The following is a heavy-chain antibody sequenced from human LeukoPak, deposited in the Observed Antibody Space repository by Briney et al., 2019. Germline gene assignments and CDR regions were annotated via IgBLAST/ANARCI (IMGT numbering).Heavy chain of an antibody. CDR3: ARVAVNAGYDFWSGFDYYYMDV. CDR1: GFTFSSYE. V-gene: IGHV3-48*03. CDR2: ISSSGSTI. Sequence: TGGSLRLSCAASGFTFSSYEKNWVRQAPGQGLEWVSYISSSGSTIYYADSVKGRFTISRDNAKNSLYLQMNSLRAEDTAVYYCARVAVNAGYDFWSGFDYYYMDVWGKGTTVTVSS. J-gene: IGHJ6*03. D-gene: IGHD3-3*01.